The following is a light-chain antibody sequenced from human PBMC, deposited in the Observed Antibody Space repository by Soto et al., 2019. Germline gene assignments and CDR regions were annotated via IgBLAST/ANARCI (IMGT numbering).Light chain of an antibody. V-gene: IGLV2-11*01. J-gene: IGLJ2*01. CDR1: SSDVGGYNY. CDR3: CSFAETYTV. Sequence: QSVLTQPRSVSGSPGQSVTISCTGTSSDVGGYNYVSWYQQHPGKAPKLMIYEVSKRPSGVPDRFSGSKSGNTASLTISGLQGEDEDDYYCCSFAETYTVFGGGTKVTVL. CDR2: EVS.